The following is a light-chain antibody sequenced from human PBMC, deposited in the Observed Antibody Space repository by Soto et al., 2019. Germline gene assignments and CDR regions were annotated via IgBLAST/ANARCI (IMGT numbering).Light chain of an antibody. V-gene: IGLV1-40*01. CDR3: QSYDSSLNVV. CDR2: GNN. CDR1: SSNIGAHYD. J-gene: IGLJ3*02. Sequence: QSVLTQPPSVSGAPGQRVTISCTGSSSNIGAHYDVHWYQHLPGTAPKLLIYGNNNRPSGVPDRFSGSKSGTSASLAITGLQAEDEADYYCQSYDSSLNVVFGGGTKVTVL.